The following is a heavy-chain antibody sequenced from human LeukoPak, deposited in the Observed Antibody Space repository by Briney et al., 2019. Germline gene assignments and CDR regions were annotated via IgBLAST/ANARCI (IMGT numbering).Heavy chain of an antibody. J-gene: IGHJ4*02. CDR1: GFTFSSYG. V-gene: IGHV3-30*02. D-gene: IGHD3-22*01. CDR2: IRYDGSNK. CDR3: ARAPGTMIVVDY. Sequence: GGSLRLSCAASGFTFSSYGMHWVRQAPGKGLEWVTFIRYDGSNKYYADSVKGRFTISRDNSKNTLNLHMNSLRAEDTAVYYCARAPGTMIVVDYWGQGTLVTVSS.